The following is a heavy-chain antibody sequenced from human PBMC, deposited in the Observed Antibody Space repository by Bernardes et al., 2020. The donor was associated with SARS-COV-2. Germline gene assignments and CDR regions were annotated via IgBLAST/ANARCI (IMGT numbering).Heavy chain of an antibody. V-gene: IGHV3-21*01. D-gene: IGHD1-1*01. CDR2: ISSNSRNI. CDR3: AREKYQRDAYNKGFDF. CDR1: GFTFSGYS. Sequence: GGSLRLSCAASGFTFSGYSMNWVRQAPGKGLEWVSSISSNSRNIYYLESVKRRFTISRDNAKNSLYLQMNSLRAEDTAVYYCAREKYQRDAYNKGFDFWGQGTLVTVSS. J-gene: IGHJ4*02.